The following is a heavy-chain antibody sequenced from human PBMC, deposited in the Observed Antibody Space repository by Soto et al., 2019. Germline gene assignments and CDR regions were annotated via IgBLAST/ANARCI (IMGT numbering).Heavy chain of an antibody. CDR3: ARARIDY. CDR1: GFIFSDYW. V-gene: IGHV3-7*03. J-gene: IGHJ4*02. Sequence: EVQLVESGGGLVQPGGALRLSCAVSGFIFSDYWMTWVRQAPGKGLEWVANINPEGSEKYYVDSVKGRFTISRDNAKNSLYLQMISLSAEDTAIYYCARARIDYWGRGTLITVSS. CDR2: INPEGSEK.